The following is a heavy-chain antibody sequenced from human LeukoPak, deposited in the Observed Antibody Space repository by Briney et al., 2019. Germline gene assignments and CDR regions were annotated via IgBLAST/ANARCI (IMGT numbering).Heavy chain of an antibody. CDR1: GGSISSYY. V-gene: IGHV4-59*01. J-gene: IGHJ4*02. Sequence: SETLSLTCTVSGGSISSYYWSWIRQPPGKGLEWIGYIYYSGSTNYNPSLKSRVTISVDTSKNQFSLKLSSVTAADTAVYYCARDPLSSSSFDLWGQGTLVTVSS. CDR3: ARDPLSSSSFDL. CDR2: IYYSGST. D-gene: IGHD6-13*01.